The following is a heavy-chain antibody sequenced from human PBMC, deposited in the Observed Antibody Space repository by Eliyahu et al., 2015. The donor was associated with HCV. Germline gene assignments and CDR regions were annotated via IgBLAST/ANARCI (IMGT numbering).Heavy chain of an antibody. CDR2: IHYSGST. J-gene: IGHJ5*02. CDR1: GGSIXTXY. V-gene: IGHV4-59*01. D-gene: IGHD6-19*01. Sequence: QVRLQESGPGLVKPSETLSLTCTVXGGSIXTXYWSWIRQPPGXGLEVIGYIHYSGSTNHNPPPKSRVTISVDTSKNQFSLNLTSVTAADTAVYYCASGGGGIAVAGTGGWFDPWGQGTLVTVSS. CDR3: ASGGGGIAVAGTGGWFDP.